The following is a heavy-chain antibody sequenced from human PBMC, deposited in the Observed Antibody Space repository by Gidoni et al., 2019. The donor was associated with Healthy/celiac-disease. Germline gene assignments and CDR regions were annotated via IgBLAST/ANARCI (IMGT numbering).Heavy chain of an antibody. V-gene: IGHV3-48*03. CDR3: ARTRARGAFDI. CDR2: ISSRGSTI. J-gene: IGHJ3*02. Sequence: EVQLVESVGGFVQPGGSLRLSCAASGFTFSSYEMNWVSQAPGKGLEWVSDISSRGSTIYYADSVKGRLTISRDNAKNSLYRQMNSLRAEDTAVYYCARTRARGAFDIWGQGTMVTVSA. CDR1: GFTFSSYE.